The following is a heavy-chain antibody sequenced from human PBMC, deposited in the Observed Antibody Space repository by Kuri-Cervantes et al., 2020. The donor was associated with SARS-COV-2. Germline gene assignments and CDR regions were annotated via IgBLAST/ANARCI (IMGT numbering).Heavy chain of an antibody. J-gene: IGHJ4*02. CDR1: GYTFTSYG. Sequence: ASVKVSCKASGYTFTSYGISWVRQAPGQGLEWMGWISAYNGNTSYAQKLQGRVTMTTDTSTSTAYMELRSLRSDDTAVYYCARSPGSIVVVTAPDYWGQGTLVTVSS. CDR2: ISAYNGNT. D-gene: IGHD2-21*02. CDR3: ARSPGSIVVVTAPDY. V-gene: IGHV1-18*04.